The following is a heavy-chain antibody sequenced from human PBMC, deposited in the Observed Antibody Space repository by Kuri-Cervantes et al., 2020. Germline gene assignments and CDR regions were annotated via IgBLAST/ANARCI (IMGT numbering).Heavy chain of an antibody. CDR3: AGTPSNRGSGWETVLYYFDY. D-gene: IGHD6-19*01. Sequence: SETLSLTCTVSGYSISNDYHWGWIRQPPGKGLEWIGSLYQIGRTYYNPSFKSRVVISLDTSKNQSSLKLSSVTAADTAVYYCAGTPSNRGSGWETVLYYFDYWGQGTLVTVSS. CDR2: LYQIGRT. CDR1: GYSISNDYH. J-gene: IGHJ4*02. V-gene: IGHV4-38-2*02.